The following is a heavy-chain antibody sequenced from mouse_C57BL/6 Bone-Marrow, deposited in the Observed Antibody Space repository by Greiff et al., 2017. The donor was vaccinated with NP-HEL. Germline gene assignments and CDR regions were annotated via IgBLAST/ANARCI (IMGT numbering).Heavy chain of an antibody. J-gene: IGHJ3*01. V-gene: IGHV1-53*01. CDR2: INPSNGGT. D-gene: IGHD1-1*01. CDR1: GYTFTSYW. Sequence: VQLKQPGTELVKPGASVKLSCEASGYTFTSYWMHWVKQRPGQGLEWIGNINPSNGGTNYNEKFKSKATLTVDKSSSTAYMQLSSLTSEDSAVYYCARGDYGSSSAWFAYWGQGTLVTVSA. CDR3: ARGDYGSSSAWFAY.